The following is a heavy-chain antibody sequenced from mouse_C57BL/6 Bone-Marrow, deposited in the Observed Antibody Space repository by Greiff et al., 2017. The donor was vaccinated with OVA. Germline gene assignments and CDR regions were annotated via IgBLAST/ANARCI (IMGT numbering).Heavy chain of an antibody. D-gene: IGHD2-4*01. J-gene: IGHJ3*01. CDR2: ISNGGGST. CDR3: ARRGDYGPFAY. CDR1: GFTFSDYY. Sequence: EVKVVESGGGLVQPGGSLKLSCAASGFTFSDYYMYWVRQTPEKRLEWVAYISNGGGSTYYPDTVKGRFTISRDNAKNTLYLQMSRLKSEDTARYYCARRGDYGPFAYWGQGTLVTVSA. V-gene: IGHV5-12*01.